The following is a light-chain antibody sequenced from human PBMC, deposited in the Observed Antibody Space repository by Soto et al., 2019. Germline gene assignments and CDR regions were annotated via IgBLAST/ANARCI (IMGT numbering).Light chain of an antibody. CDR2: EAS. J-gene: IGKJ1*01. Sequence: DIQMTQSPSTLSASVGDRVTITCRASQSISSWLAWYKQKPGKAPKLLIYEASSSEIGVPPRFSGSGFGTEFTLTISSLQPDDFATYYCQHYKESSTFGQGTRLEIK. V-gene: IGKV1-5*03. CDR1: QSISSW. CDR3: QHYKESST.